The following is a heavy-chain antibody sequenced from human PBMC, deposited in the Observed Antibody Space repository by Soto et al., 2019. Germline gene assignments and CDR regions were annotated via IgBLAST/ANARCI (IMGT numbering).Heavy chain of an antibody. CDR2: INHSGST. V-gene: IGHV4-34*01. J-gene: IGHJ6*03. D-gene: IGHD2-2*01. CDR1: GGYFSGYY. Sequence: QVQLQQWGAGLLKPSETLALTCAVYGGYFSGYYWSWIRQPPGKGLEWFGEINHSGSTNYNPSLKSRVTISVDTSKNQFSLKLSSVTAADTAVYYCARGRCSSTSCYAVLYYYYYYMDVWGKGTTVTVSS. CDR3: ARGRCSSTSCYAVLYYYYYYMDV.